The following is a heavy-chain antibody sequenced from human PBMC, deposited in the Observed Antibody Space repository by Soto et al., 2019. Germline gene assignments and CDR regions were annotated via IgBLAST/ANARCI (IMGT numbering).Heavy chain of an antibody. CDR2: HYSGGST. D-gene: IGHD1-26*01. Sequence: GGSLRLSCAISGFSVISNYLSWVRQAPGKGLEWVSVHYSGGSTYYADSVQGRFTISRDKSNNTLYLQMRRVRAEDTAVYFCARHRHPRGTVGATSPLDPWGQGTQVTVSS. CDR3: ARHRHPRGTVGATSPLDP. J-gene: IGHJ5*02. V-gene: IGHV3-53*01. CDR1: GFSVISNY.